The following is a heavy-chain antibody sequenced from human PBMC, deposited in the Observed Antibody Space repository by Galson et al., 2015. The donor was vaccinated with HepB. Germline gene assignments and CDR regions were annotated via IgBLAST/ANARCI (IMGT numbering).Heavy chain of an antibody. CDR3: VRSYGPDVCSYYYYHYDFHA. D-gene: IGHD2-8*01. CDR1: GFTFSIYN. J-gene: IGHJ6*02. CDR2: ITGCASTK. Sequence: SLRLSCAASGFTFSIYNMNWVRQAPGKGLEWVSYITGCASTKFYADSVKGRFTISRDNANNSLYLQMDDLRAEDTAVYYCVRSYGPDVCSYYYYHYDFHAWGQGTTVTVSS. V-gene: IGHV3-48*03.